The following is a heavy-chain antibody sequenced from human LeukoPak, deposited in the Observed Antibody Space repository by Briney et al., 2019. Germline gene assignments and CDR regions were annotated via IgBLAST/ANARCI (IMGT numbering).Heavy chain of an antibody. J-gene: IGHJ4*02. D-gene: IGHD3-22*01. CDR2: IGTAGYI. Sequence: PGGSLRLSCAASGFTFSSYDMHWVRQTTGKGLEWVSAIGTAGYIYYPGSVKGRFTISRENAKNSLYLQMNSLRAGDTAVYYCARGDSSGYQRNTKFDYWGQGTLVTVSS. V-gene: IGHV3-13*01. CDR1: GFTFSSYD. CDR3: ARGDSSGYQRNTKFDY.